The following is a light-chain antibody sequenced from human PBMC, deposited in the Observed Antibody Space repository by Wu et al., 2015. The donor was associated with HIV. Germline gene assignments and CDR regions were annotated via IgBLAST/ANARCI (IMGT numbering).Light chain of an antibody. J-gene: IGKJ1*01. CDR3: LQYNKWPPWT. CDR1: QSVSSD. CDR2: GAS. Sequence: EVVMTQSPGTLSVSPGERATLSCRASQSVSSDLAWYQQKPGQAPRLLIHGASTRATGVPVRFSGGGSGTEFTLTISNMQSEDFAVYYCLQYNKWPPWTFGQGTKVEVQ. V-gene: IGKV3-15*01.